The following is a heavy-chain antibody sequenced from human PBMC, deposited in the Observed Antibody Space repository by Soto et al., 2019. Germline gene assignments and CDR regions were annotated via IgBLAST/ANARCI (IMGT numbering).Heavy chain of an antibody. CDR3: XXXXXXXXXXXXXXXXX. V-gene: IGHV3-73*02. J-gene: IGHJ6*02. Sequence: EVQLVESGGGLVQPGGSLKLSCAASGLTFSDSAIHWVRQASGKGLEWVGRIRSKTNNYATTYAASVKGRFTISRDDSKNTAYLQMNSLKTEDTAXXXXXXXXXXXXXXXXXXXXXXGQGTTVTVSS. CDR1: GLTFSDSA. CDR2: IRSKTNNYAT.